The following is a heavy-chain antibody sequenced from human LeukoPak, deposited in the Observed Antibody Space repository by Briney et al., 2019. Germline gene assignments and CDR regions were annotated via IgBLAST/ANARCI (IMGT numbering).Heavy chain of an antibody. CDR1: GGTFSSYT. V-gene: IGHV1-69*04. J-gene: IGHJ4*02. CDR2: IIPILGIA. D-gene: IGHD3-16*02. CDR3: ARDRMITFGGVIAPPGY. Sequence: SVKVSCKASGGTFSSYTISWVRQAPGQGLEWMGRIIPILGIANYAQKFQGRVTITADKSTSTAYMELSSLRSEDTAVYYCARDRMITFGGVIAPPGYWGQGTLVTVSS.